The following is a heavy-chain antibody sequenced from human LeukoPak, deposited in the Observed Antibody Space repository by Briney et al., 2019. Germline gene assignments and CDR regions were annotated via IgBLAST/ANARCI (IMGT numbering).Heavy chain of an antibody. J-gene: IGHJ4*02. D-gene: IGHD6-19*01. Sequence: GGSLRLSCAASGFTFNAHWMNWVRQAPGKGLEWVANIKQDGSEKYYVDSVKGRFTISRDNAKNSLYLQMNSLRAEDTAVYYCARDRIAVAGTPLDYWGQGTLVTVSS. V-gene: IGHV3-7*01. CDR3: ARDRIAVAGTPLDY. CDR2: IKQDGSEK. CDR1: GFTFNAHW.